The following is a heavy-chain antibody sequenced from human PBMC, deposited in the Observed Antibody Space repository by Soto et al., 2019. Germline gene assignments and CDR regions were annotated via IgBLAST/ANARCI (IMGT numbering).Heavy chain of an antibody. CDR2: ISAYNGNT. J-gene: IGHJ4*02. D-gene: IGHD6-19*01. CDR3: GRDEAIFGSSGWYDLDY. V-gene: IGHV1-18*04. Sequence: QVQLVQSGAEVKKPGASVKVSCKASGYTFTSYGISWVRQAPGQGLEWMGWISAYNGNTNYAQKLQGRVTMTTDTSTSTAYMELRSLRSDDTAVYYCGRDEAIFGSSGWYDLDYWGQGTLVTVSS. CDR1: GYTFTSYG.